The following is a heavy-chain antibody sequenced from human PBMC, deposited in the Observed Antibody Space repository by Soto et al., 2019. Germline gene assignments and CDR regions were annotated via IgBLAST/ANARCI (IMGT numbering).Heavy chain of an antibody. V-gene: IGHV3-33*01. CDR2: IWYDGSNK. Sequence: QVQLVESGGGVVQPGRSLRLSCAASGFTFSSYGMHWVRQAPVKGLEWVAVIWYDGSNKYYADSVKGRFTISRDNSKNTLYLQMNRLRAEDTAVYYCARDHDYDFWSGYYTMGYFDYWGQGTLVTVSS. CDR1: GFTFSSYG. D-gene: IGHD3-3*01. J-gene: IGHJ4*02. CDR3: ARDHDYDFWSGYYTMGYFDY.